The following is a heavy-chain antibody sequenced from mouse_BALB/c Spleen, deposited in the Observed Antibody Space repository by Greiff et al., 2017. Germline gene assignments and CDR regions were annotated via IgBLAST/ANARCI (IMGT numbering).Heavy chain of an antibody. CDR1: GYTFTDYN. D-gene: IGHD2-1*01. V-gene: IGHV1S29*02. J-gene: IGHJ4*01. CDR2: IYPYNGGT. CDR3: ARVYYGNYVLYYYAMDY. Sequence: VQLQQSGPELVKPGASVKISCKASGYTFTDYNMHWVKQSHGKSLEWIGYIYPYNGGTGYNQKFKSKATLTVDNSSSTAYMELRSLTSEDSAVYYCARVYYGNYVLYYYAMDYWGQGTSVTVSS.